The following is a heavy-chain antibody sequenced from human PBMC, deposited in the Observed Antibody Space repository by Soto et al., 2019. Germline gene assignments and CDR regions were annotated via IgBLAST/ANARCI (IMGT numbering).Heavy chain of an antibody. CDR3: AGQDRHYGSGSQLS. D-gene: IGHD3-10*01. CDR2: ISSSSSYI. Sequence: GGSLRLSCAASGFTFSSYSMNWVRQAPGKGLEWVSSISSSSSYIYYADSVKGRFTISRDNAKNSLYLQMNSLRAEDTAVYYCAGQDRHYGSGSQLSWGQGTLVTVSS. CDR1: GFTFSSYS. J-gene: IGHJ4*02. V-gene: IGHV3-21*01.